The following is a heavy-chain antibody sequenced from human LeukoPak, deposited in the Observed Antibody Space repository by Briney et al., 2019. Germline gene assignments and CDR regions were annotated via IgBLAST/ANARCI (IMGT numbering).Heavy chain of an antibody. J-gene: IGHJ4*02. CDR2: ISAYNGNT. V-gene: IGHV1-18*01. CDR3: ARDRRRKGFYDFWSASDY. D-gene: IGHD3-3*01. CDR1: GYTFTSYG. Sequence: GASVKVSCKASGYTFTSYGISWVRQAPGQGLEWMGWISAYNGNTNYAQKLQGRVTMTTDTSTSTAYMELRSLRSDDTAVYYCARDRRRKGFYDFWSASDYWGQGTLVTASS.